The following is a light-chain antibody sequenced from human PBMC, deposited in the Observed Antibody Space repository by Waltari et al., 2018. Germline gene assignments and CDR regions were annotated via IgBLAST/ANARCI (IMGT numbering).Light chain of an antibody. CDR3: QAWDNSAVV. J-gene: IGLJ2*01. V-gene: IGLV3-1*01. CDR2: QDT. Sequence: SYKLTQPPSLSVSPGQTASITCSGDDLEDYYVAWYQPRPGQSPVLLIYQDTKRPSGIPERFSGSNSGNTATLTIRETQTIDDADYYCQAWDNSAVVFGGGTTLTVL. CDR1: DLEDYY.